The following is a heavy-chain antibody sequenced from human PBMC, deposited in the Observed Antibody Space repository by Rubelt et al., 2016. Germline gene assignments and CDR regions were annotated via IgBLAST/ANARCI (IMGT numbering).Heavy chain of an antibody. CDR3: ARGARRYSMDPRNAFDI. Sequence: QVQLVQSGAEVKKPGASVKVSCKASGYTFTSYGISWVRQAPGQGLEWMGWLSAYNGNTNYAQKLQGRVTRTTDASTSTAYMELRSLRSDDTAVYYCARGARRYSMDPRNAFDIWGQGTMVTVSS. J-gene: IGHJ3*02. V-gene: IGHV1-18*01. CDR2: LSAYNGNT. D-gene: IGHD4-11*01. CDR1: GYTFTSYG.